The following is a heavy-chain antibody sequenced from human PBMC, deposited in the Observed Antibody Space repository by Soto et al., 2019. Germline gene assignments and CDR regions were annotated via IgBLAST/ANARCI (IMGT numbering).Heavy chain of an antibody. J-gene: IGHJ4*02. V-gene: IGHV3-23*01. CDR1: GYTFSSSP. Sequence: GGSLRLSCEPSGYTFSSSPLSWVRQAPWKGLEWVSAISGRGGSTYYADSVKGRFTISRDISKYTLYLQMNSLRAEDTAVYYCAKRLDYWGQGTLVTVSS. CDR2: ISGRGGST. CDR3: AKRLDY.